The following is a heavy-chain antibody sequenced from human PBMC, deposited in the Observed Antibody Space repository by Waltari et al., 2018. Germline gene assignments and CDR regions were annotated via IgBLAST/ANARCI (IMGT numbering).Heavy chain of an antibody. CDR3: ARAHSNNGFTAFDI. D-gene: IGHD5-12*01. CDR1: GGSISNFY. J-gene: IGHJ3*02. CDR2: IYSSGNT. V-gene: IGHV4-4*07. Sequence: QVQLQESGPGLVKPSETLSLTCPVSGGSISNFYWSWIRQPAGKGVEWIGRIYSSGNTNYNPSLKTRVTMSVDTSKNQCSLKLSSVTAADTAVYYCARAHSNNGFTAFDIWGQGTMVTVSS.